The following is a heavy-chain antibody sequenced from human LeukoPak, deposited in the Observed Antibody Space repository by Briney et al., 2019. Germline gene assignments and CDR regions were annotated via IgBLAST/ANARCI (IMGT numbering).Heavy chain of an antibody. Sequence: ASVKVSCKASGHTFTDYYMYCVRQAPGQGLEWMGWINPNSGGTNFAQKFQGRVTMTRDTSISTAYMELSSLRSEDTAVYYCARGQLYCSSTSCFNYYYMDVWGKGTTVTVSS. D-gene: IGHD2-2*01. CDR2: INPNSGGT. J-gene: IGHJ6*03. CDR1: GHTFTDYY. CDR3: ARGQLYCSSTSCFNYYYMDV. V-gene: IGHV1-2*02.